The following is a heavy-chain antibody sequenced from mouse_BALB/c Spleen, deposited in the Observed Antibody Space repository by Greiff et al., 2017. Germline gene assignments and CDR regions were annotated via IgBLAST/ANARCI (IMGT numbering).Heavy chain of an antibody. CDR2: ISYSGST. V-gene: IGHV3-2*02. Sequence: EVQLQESGPGLVKPSQSLSLTCTVTGYSITSDYAWNWIRQFPGNKLEWMGYISYSGSTSYNPSLKSRISITRDTSKNQFFLQLNSVTTEDTATYYCARSCKVYYAMDYWGQGTSVTVSS. CDR3: ARSCKVYYAMDY. J-gene: IGHJ4*01. CDR1: GYSITSDYA.